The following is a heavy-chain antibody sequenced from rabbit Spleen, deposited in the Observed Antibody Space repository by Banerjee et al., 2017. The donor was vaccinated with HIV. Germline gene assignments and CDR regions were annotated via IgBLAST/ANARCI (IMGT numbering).Heavy chain of an antibody. D-gene: IGHD2-1*01. Sequence: QSLEESGGDLVKPGASLTLTCTASGFSFSSRYYMRWVRQAPGKGLEWIACINAITGKAVYANWAKGRSTFSKTSSTTVTLQMTTLTAADTATYFCATYVEYDGDFNLWGPGTLVTVS. CDR1: GFSFSSRYY. V-gene: IGHV1S40*01. CDR3: ATYVEYDGDFNL. J-gene: IGHJ4*01. CDR2: INAITGKA.